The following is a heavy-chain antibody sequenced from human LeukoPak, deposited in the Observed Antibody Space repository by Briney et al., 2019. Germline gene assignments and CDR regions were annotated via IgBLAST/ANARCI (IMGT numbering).Heavy chain of an antibody. J-gene: IGHJ6*02. CDR2: ISSSGSTI. V-gene: IGHV3-48*04. CDR3: ARNEYSSSSGGMDV. D-gene: IGHD6-6*01. CDR1: GFTFSSYA. Sequence: GGSLRLSCAASGFTFSSYAMSWVRQAPGKGLEWVSYISSSGSTIYYADSVKGRFTISRDNAKNSLYLQMNSLRAEDTAVYYCARNEYSSSSGGMDVWGQGTTVTVSS.